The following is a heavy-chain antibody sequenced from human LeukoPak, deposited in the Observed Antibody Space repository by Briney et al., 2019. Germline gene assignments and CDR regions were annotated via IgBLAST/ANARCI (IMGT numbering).Heavy chain of an antibody. Sequence: ASVKVSCKASGYTFTGYYMHWVRQAPGQGLEWMGWINPNSGSTNYAQKFQGWVTMTRDTSISTAYMELSRLRSDDTAVYYCARGDLVAATGRYGMDVWGQGTTVTVSS. CDR3: ARGDLVAATGRYGMDV. J-gene: IGHJ6*02. CDR1: GYTFTGYY. D-gene: IGHD2-15*01. CDR2: INPNSGST. V-gene: IGHV1-2*04.